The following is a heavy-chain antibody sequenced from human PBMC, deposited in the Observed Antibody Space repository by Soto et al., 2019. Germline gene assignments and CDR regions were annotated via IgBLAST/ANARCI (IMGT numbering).Heavy chain of an antibody. CDR3: TTTGGYSGYEQDYYYYGMDG. D-gene: IGHD5-12*01. CDR2: IRSKANSYAT. Sequence: GGSLRLSCAASGFIFSRSAMHWVRQASGKGLEWVGRIRSKANSYATAYAASVKGRFTISRDDSKNTAYLQMNSLKTEDTAVYYCTTTGGYSGYEQDYYYYGMDGWGQGNTVTVS. V-gene: IGHV3-73*01. J-gene: IGHJ6*02. CDR1: GFIFSRSA.